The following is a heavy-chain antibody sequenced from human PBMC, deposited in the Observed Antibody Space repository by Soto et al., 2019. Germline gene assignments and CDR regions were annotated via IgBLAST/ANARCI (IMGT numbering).Heavy chain of an antibody. D-gene: IGHD5-12*01. CDR3: AREGGYDSPHGW. Sequence: SETLSLTCTVSGGFISNGDYHWSWIRQPPGKGLEWIGYTYPSGSTYYNASLRSRVTISIDASKNQFSLKLNSVTAADTAVYYCAREGGYDSPHGWWGQGTMVTVSS. CDR2: TYPSGST. J-gene: IGHJ4*02. V-gene: IGHV4-30-4*01. CDR1: GGFISNGDYH.